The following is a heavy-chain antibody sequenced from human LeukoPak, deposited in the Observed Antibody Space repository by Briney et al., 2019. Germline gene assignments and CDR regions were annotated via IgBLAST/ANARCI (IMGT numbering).Heavy chain of an antibody. D-gene: IGHD1-26*01. V-gene: IGHV1-46*01. CDR2: INPSGGAT. J-gene: IGHJ4*02. CDR3: ASSDSGSYDY. Sequence: ASVKVSCKASGYTFTSYYMHWVRQAPAQGLEWMGIINPSGGATSYAQKLQGRVTMTRDTSTSTVYMELSSLRSEDTAVYYCASSDSGSYDYWGQGTLVTVSS. CDR1: GYTFTSYY.